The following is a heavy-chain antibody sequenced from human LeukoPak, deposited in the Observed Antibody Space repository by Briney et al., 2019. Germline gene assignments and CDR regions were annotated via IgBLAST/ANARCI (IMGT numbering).Heavy chain of an antibody. CDR1: GYSISSGGYS. J-gene: IGHJ4*02. D-gene: IGHD5-18*01. V-gene: IGHV4-30-2*01. CDR2: IYHSGST. Sequence: PSETLSLTCTVSGYSISSGGYSWSWIRQPPGKGLEWIGYIYHSGSTYYNPSLKSRVTISVDRSKNQFSLKLSSVTAADTAVYYCARDKSYDTMGDYWGQGTLVTVSS. CDR3: ARDKSYDTMGDY.